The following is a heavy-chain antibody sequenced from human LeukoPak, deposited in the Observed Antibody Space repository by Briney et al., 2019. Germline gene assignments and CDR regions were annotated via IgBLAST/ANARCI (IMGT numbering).Heavy chain of an antibody. CDR3: ARDGTAPGLYFDL. CDR1: GFTFSSYS. CDR2: ISSSSSTI. D-gene: IGHD6-13*01. V-gene: IGHV3-48*01. Sequence: GGSLRLSCAASGFTFSSYSMNWVRQAPGKGLEWVSYISSSSSTIYYADSVKGRFTISRDNAKNSLYLQMTSLRAEDTAVYYCARDGTAPGLYFDLWGQGTLVTVSS. J-gene: IGHJ4*01.